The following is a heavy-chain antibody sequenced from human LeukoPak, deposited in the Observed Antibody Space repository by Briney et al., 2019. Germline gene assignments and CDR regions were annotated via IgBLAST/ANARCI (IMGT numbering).Heavy chain of an antibody. CDR1: GFTFSSHA. CDR2: IWFDGSNK. CDR3: ARDRGHRSRSIYYYYGMDV. Sequence: GGSLRLSCAASGFTFSSHAIHWVRQAPGKGLEWVAVIWFDGSNKYYADSVKGRFTISRDNSKNTLYLQMNSLRAEDTAVYYCARDRGHRSRSIYYYYGMDVWGQGTTVTVSS. V-gene: IGHV3-33*01. J-gene: IGHJ6*02.